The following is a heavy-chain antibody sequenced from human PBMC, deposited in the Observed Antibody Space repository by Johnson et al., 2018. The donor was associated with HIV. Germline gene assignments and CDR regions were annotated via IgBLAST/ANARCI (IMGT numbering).Heavy chain of an antibody. CDR1: GFTFSSYA. CDR2: ISYDGTNK. Sequence: QVQLVESGGGVVQPGRSLRLSCAASGFTFSSYAMHWVRQAPGKGLEWVAVISYDGTNKYYADSVKGRFTISRDNSKNTLYLQMNSLRADDTAVYYCARALKYCSSTSCSDAFDIWVQGTMVTVSS. J-gene: IGHJ3*02. V-gene: IGHV3-30-3*01. D-gene: IGHD2-2*01. CDR3: ARALKYCSSTSCSDAFDI.